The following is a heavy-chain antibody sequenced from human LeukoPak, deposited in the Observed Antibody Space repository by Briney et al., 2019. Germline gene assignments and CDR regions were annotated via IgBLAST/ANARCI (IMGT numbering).Heavy chain of an antibody. Sequence: SETLSLTCTVSGHSISSSRHYWGWIRQPPGKGLEWIGTIYYSGTTYYNPSLKSRVTISVDTSKNQFSLKLSSVTAADTAVYYCARGLWFDPWGQGTLVTVSS. CDR1: GHSISSSRHY. J-gene: IGHJ5*02. D-gene: IGHD3/OR15-3a*01. CDR3: ARGLWFDP. CDR2: IYYSGTT. V-gene: IGHV4-39*07.